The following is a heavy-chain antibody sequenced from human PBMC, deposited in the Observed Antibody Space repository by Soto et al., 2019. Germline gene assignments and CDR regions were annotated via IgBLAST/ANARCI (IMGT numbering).Heavy chain of an antibody. Sequence: GGSLRLSCAGSGFTFSSVAMTWVRQAPGKGLEWVSSISGSGDSTYYADSVKGRFTISRDNSKNTLYLQMNSLRAEDTAVYYCAKGSMTTGYWGKGTLVTGSS. J-gene: IGHJ4*02. D-gene: IGHD2-15*01. CDR3: AKGSMTTGY. CDR1: GFTFSSVA. CDR2: ISGSGDST. V-gene: IGHV3-23*01.